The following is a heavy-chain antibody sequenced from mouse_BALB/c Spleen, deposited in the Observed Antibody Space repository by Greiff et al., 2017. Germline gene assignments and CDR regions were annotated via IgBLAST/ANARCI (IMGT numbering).Heavy chain of an antibody. J-gene: IGHJ4*01. V-gene: IGHV1S81*02. Sequence: QVQLQQSGAELVKPGASVKLSCKASGYTFTSYYMYWVKQRPGQGLEWIGEINPSNGGTNFNEKFKSKATLTVDKSSSTAYMQLSSLTSEDSAVYYCTRSDGVYAMDYWGQGTSVTVSS. CDR2: INPSNGGT. CDR3: TRSDGVYAMDY. D-gene: IGHD1-1*02. CDR1: GYTFTSYY.